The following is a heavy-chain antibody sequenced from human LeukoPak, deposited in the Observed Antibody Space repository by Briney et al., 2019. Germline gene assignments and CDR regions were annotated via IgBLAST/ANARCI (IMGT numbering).Heavy chain of an antibody. CDR3: ARGVMAARLYYFDY. CDR1: GFSFGSHP. V-gene: IGHV3-23*01. CDR2: ITGSGDYT. D-gene: IGHD2-21*01. J-gene: IGHJ4*02. Sequence: GGSLRLSCAASGFSFGSHPMNWVRQAPGKGLEWVAGITGSGDYTYYIDSVQGRFTISRDNSKNMLFLQMNSLRAEDTAVYYCARGVMAARLYYFDYWGRGILVTVSS.